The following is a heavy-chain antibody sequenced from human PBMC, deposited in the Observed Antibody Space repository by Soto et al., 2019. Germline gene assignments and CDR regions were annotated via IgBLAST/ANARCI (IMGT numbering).Heavy chain of an antibody. V-gene: IGHV4-34*01. D-gene: IGHD2-2*01. CDR2: INHSGST. CDR1: GGSFSGYY. Sequence: PSETLSLTCAVYGGSFSGYYWSWIRQPPGKGLELIGEINHSGSTNYNPSLKSRVTISVDTSKNQFSLKLSSVTAADTAVYYCARGRDIVVVPAAHYYYYGMDVWGQGTTVTVSS. CDR3: ARGRDIVVVPAAHYYYYGMDV. J-gene: IGHJ6*02.